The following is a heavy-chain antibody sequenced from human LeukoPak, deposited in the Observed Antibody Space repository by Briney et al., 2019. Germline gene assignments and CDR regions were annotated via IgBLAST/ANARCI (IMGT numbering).Heavy chain of an antibody. D-gene: IGHD2-21*01. V-gene: IGHV3-53*01. J-gene: IGHJ4*02. CDR1: GFTVSSNY. Sequence: PGGSLRLSCAASGFTVSSNYMSWVRQAPGKGLEWVSVIYSGGSTYYADSVKGRFTISRDNSKNTLYLQINSLRAEDTAVYYCAKFLPTHIVVANYYFDYWGQGTLVTVSS. CDR2: IYSGGST. CDR3: AKFLPTHIVVANYYFDY.